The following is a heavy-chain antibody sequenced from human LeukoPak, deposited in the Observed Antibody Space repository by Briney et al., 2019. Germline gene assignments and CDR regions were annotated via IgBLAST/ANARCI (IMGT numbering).Heavy chain of an antibody. D-gene: IGHD3-22*01. CDR1: GGSISSSSYY. CDR3: ANLKEYYYDSSGYHNWFDP. CDR2: IYYSGRT. V-gene: IGHV4-39*01. Sequence: SETLSLTCTVSGGSISSSSYYWGWIRQPPGKGLEWIGSIYYSGRTYYNPSLKSRVTISVDTSKNQFSLKLSSVTAADTAVYYCANLKEYYYDSSGYHNWFDPWGQGTLVTVSS. J-gene: IGHJ5*02.